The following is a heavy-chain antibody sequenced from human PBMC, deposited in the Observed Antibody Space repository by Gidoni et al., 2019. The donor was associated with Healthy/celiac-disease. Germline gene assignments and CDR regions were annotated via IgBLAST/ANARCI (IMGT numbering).Heavy chain of an antibody. CDR3: AKEGGQRVAETYYFDY. CDR1: GFTFSSYA. CDR2: ISGSGGST. Sequence: EVQLLASGGGLVQPGGSLRLSCAASGFTFSSYAMSWVRQAPGKGLEWVSAISGSGGSTYYADSVKGRFTISRDNSKNTLYLQMNSLRAEDTAVYYCAKEGGQRVAETYYFDYWGQGTLVTVSS. J-gene: IGHJ4*02. V-gene: IGHV3-23*01. D-gene: IGHD1-26*01.